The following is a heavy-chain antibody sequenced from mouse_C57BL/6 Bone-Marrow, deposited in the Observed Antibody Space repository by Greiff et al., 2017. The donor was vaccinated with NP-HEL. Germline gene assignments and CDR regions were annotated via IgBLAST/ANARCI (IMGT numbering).Heavy chain of an antibody. J-gene: IGHJ1*03. CDR3: ARYYDGSRGWYFDV. CDR1: GYTFTSYW. V-gene: IGHV1-72*01. Sequence: QVQLQQPGADLVKPGASVKLSCKASGYTFTSYWMHWVKQRPGRGLEWIGRIDPNSGGTKFNEKFKTKATLTVDKPSSTAYMQLSSLTSEDSAVCYCARYYDGSRGWYFDVWGRGTTVTVSS. D-gene: IGHD1-1*01. CDR2: IDPNSGGT.